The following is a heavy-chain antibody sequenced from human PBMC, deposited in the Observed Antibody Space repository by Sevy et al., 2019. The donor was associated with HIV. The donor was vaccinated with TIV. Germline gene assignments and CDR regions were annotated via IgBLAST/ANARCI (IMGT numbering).Heavy chain of an antibody. CDR3: ARGLYSSRWEAWFDP. CDR2: INVYNGDT. Sequence: ASVKVSCKASGYTFTNYGISWVRQAPGQGLEWMGWINVYNGDTVYAQKVQGRVTVTTDTSTSTAYMELRSLRSDDTAVYYCARGLYSSRWEAWFDPWGQGTLVTVSS. CDR1: GYTFTNYG. D-gene: IGHD6-13*01. V-gene: IGHV1-18*04. J-gene: IGHJ5*02.